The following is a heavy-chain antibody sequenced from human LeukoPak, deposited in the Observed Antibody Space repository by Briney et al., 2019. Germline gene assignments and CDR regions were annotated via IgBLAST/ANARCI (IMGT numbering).Heavy chain of an antibody. J-gene: IGHJ3*02. CDR1: GFTFSNYA. CDR3: AKVVSGTFDI. CDR2: ISSSSGGT. V-gene: IGHV3-23*01. D-gene: IGHD3-10*01. Sequence: PGGFLRLSCAASGFTFSNYAMSWVRQAPGRGLEWVSAISSSSGGTYYADSVKGRFTISRDNSKNTLYLQMNSLRAEDTAVYYCAKVVSGTFDIWGQGTMVTASS.